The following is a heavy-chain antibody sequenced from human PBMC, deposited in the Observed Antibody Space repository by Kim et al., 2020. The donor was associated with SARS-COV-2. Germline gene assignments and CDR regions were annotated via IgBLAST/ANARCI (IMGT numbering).Heavy chain of an antibody. D-gene: IGHD3-22*01. J-gene: IGHJ5*02. Sequence: ASVKVSCKASGYTFTSYYMHWVRQAPGQGLEWMGIINPSGGSTSYAQKFQGRVTMTRDTSTSTVYMELSSLRSEDTAVYYCARDQRGGGGYDSSGYYYFNWFDPWGQGTLVTASS. V-gene: IGHV1-46*01. CDR1: GYTFTSYY. CDR3: ARDQRGGGGYDSSGYYYFNWFDP. CDR2: INPSGGST.